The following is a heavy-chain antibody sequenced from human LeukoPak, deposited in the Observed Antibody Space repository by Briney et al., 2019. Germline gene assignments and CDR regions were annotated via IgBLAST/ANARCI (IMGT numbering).Heavy chain of an antibody. Sequence: PSETLSLTCTVSGGSISSGDYYWSWFRQPPGEGLEWIGYIYYSGSTYYNPSLKSRVTISVDTSKNQFSLKLSSVTAADTAVYYCARRDSSGYLNWFDPWGQGTLVTVSS. CDR1: GGSISSGDYY. CDR2: IYYSGST. CDR3: ARRDSSGYLNWFDP. V-gene: IGHV4-30-4*01. D-gene: IGHD3-22*01. J-gene: IGHJ5*02.